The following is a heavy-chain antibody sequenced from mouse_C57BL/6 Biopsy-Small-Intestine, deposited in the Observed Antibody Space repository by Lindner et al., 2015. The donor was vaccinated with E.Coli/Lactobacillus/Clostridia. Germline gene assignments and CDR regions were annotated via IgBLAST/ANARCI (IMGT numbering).Heavy chain of an antibody. J-gene: IGHJ4*01. CDR2: IYPRSGNT. CDR1: GFSFTGYL. D-gene: IGHD5-2*01. CDR3: ARRNNYALDY. Sequence: VQLQESGAELARPGASVKLSCKASGFSFTGYLISWVKQRTGQGLEWIGEIYPRSGNTYCNDKFKGKATLTADKSSSTAYMELRSLTSEDSAVYFCARRNNYALDYWGQGTSVTVSS. V-gene: IGHV1-81*01.